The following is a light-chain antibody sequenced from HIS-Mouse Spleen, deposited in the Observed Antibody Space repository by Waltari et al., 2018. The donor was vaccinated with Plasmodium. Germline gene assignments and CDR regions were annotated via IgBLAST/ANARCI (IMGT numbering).Light chain of an antibody. CDR1: ALPKKY. J-gene: IGLJ3*02. Sequence: SYELTQPPSVSVSPGQTARITCSGDALPKKYAYWYQPKSGQAPVLVIYEDSKRPSGIPERVSGSSSGAMATLTMRGAQVEDEADYYCYTTDSSGNHRVFGGGTKLTVL. V-gene: IGLV3-10*01. CDR2: EDS. CDR3: YTTDSSGNHRV.